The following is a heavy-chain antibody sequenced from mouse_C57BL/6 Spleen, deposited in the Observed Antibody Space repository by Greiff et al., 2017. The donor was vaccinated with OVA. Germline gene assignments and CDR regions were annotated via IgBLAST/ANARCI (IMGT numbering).Heavy chain of an antibody. D-gene: IGHD3-3*01. J-gene: IGHJ3*01. CDR1: GFTFSDYY. CDR2: ISNGGGST. Sequence: EVQVVESGGGLVQPGGSLKLSCAASGFTFSDYYMYWVRQTPEKRLEWVAYISNGGGSTYYPDTVKGRFTISRDNAKNTLYLQMSRLKSEDTAMYYCARHGDPPYWGQGTLVTVSA. CDR3: ARHGDPPY. V-gene: IGHV5-12*01.